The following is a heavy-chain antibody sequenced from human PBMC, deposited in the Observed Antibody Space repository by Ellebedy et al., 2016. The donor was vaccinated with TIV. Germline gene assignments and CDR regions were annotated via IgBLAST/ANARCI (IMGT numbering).Heavy chain of an antibody. CDR1: GGSISSSSYY. CDR2: IYYSGST. V-gene: IGHV4-39*07. D-gene: IGHD3-9*01. Sequence: SETLSLTXTVSGGSISSSSYYWGWIRQPPGKGLEWIGSIYYSGSTYYNPSLKSRVTISVDTSKNQFSLKLSSVTAADTAVYYCARGPKLGRKRDILTGYWAYFDYWGQGTLVTVST. J-gene: IGHJ4*02. CDR3: ARGPKLGRKRDILTGYWAYFDY.